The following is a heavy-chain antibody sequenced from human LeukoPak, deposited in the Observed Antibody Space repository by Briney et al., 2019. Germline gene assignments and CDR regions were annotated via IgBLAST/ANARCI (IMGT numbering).Heavy chain of an antibody. D-gene: IGHD3-10*01. V-gene: IGHV4-38-2*02. J-gene: IGHJ4*02. CDR2: MFHSGST. CDR1: GYSISSGHY. Sequence: PSETLSLTCTVSGYSISSGHYWAWIRQSPEKGLECIATMFHSGSTYYNPSLKSRVTTSVDTSKNEFSLNLSSVAAADTAVYYCARVDMVRGVIIFDYWGQGTLVTVSS. CDR3: ARVDMVRGVIIFDY.